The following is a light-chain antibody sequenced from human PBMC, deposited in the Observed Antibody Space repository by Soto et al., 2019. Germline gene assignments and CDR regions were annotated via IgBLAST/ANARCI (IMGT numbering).Light chain of an antibody. J-gene: IGLJ2*01. CDR1: SSNIGSNT. Sequence: QSVLTQPPSASGTPGQRVTISCSGSSSNIGSNTVNWYQQLPGTAPKLLIYSNNQRPSGVPDRVSCSKSGTSASLAISGLQSEDEADYYCAAWDDSLNDVVFGGGTKLTVL. CDR3: AAWDDSLNDVV. V-gene: IGLV1-44*01. CDR2: SNN.